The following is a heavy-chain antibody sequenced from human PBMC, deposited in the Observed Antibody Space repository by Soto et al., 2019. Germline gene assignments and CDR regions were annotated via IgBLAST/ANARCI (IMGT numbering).Heavy chain of an antibody. CDR3: ARCSVENWFDP. CDR2: INHSGST. J-gene: IGHJ5*02. Sequence: SETLSLTCAVYGGSFIGYYWSWIRQPPGKGLEWIGEINHSGSTNYNPSLKSRVTISVDTSKNQFSLKLSSVTAADTAVYYCARCSVENWFDPWGQGTLVTVSS. V-gene: IGHV4-34*01. D-gene: IGHD2-15*01. CDR1: GGSFIGYY.